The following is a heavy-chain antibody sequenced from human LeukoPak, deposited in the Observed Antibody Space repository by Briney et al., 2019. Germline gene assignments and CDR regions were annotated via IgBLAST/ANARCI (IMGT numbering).Heavy chain of an antibody. CDR3: ARDLFIGVWGSYYYYMDV. D-gene: IGHD2-8*01. V-gene: IGHV4-61*02. CDR1: GGSISSGSYY. Sequence: SQTLSLTCTVSGGSISSGSYYWSWIRQPAGKGLEWIGRIYTSGSTNYNPSLKSRVTISVDTSKNQFSLKLSSVTAADTAVYYCARDLFIGVWGSYYYYMDVWGKGTTVTVSS. J-gene: IGHJ6*03. CDR2: IYTSGST.